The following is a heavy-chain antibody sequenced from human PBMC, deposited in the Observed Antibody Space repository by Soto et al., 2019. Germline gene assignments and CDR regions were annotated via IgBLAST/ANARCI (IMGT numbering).Heavy chain of an antibody. D-gene: IGHD2-21*02. Sequence: GGSLRLSCAASGFTPSSYWMHWVRQAPGKGLVWVSRINSDGSSASYADSVKGRFTISRDNAKNSLYLQMNSLRAEDTAVYYCAIVYCGGDCSPFDYWGQGTLVTVSS. J-gene: IGHJ4*02. V-gene: IGHV3-74*01. CDR1: GFTPSSYW. CDR2: INSDGSSA. CDR3: AIVYCGGDCSPFDY.